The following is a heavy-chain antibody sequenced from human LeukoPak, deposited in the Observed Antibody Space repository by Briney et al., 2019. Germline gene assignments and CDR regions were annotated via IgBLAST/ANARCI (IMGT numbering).Heavy chain of an antibody. CDR1: GGTFSSYA. Sequence: ASVKVSCKASGGTFSSYAISWVRQAPGQRLEWMGRIIPILGIANYAQKFQGRVTITADKSTSTAYMELSSLRSEDTAVYYCARDRGYSSSSGYFDYWGQGTLVTVSS. CDR2: IIPILGIA. V-gene: IGHV1-69*04. CDR3: ARDRGYSSSSGYFDY. D-gene: IGHD6-6*01. J-gene: IGHJ4*02.